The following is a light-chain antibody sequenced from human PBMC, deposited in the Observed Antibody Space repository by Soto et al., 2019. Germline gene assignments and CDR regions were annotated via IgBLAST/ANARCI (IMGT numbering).Light chain of an antibody. CDR1: QSVSSY. CDR3: QQYNNWPLT. J-gene: IGKJ5*01. Sequence: EIVLTQSPSTLSLSPGERATLSCSASQSVSSYLAWYQQKPGQAPRLLIYGASSRATGIPARFSGSGSGTEFTLTISSLQSEDFAVYYCQQYNNWPLTFGQGTRLEIK. V-gene: IGKV3-15*01. CDR2: GAS.